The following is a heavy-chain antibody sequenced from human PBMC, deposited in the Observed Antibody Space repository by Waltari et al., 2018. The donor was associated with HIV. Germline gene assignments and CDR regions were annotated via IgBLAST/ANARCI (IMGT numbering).Heavy chain of an antibody. CDR2: VRSKVSGGTT. V-gene: IGHV3-49*03. CDR3: SRDNPQWDY. J-gene: IGHJ4*02. Sequence: VQLVEPGGGLVQPGRSLRLACPTSVFTIAGYAMGWFRQAPGKGLEWIGFVRSKVSGGTTEYAASVKGRLTISRDDSNSIVFLQMDSLKTEDTAMYYCSRDNPQWDYWGQGTLVTVSS. D-gene: IGHD2-8*01. CDR1: VFTIAGYA.